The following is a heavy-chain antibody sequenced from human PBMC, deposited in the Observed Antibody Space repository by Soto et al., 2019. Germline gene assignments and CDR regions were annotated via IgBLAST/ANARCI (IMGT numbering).Heavy chain of an antibody. D-gene: IGHD4-17*01. J-gene: IGHJ2*01. V-gene: IGHV4-30-4*01. CDR3: VREFHDYPNWYFDL. Sequence: QVQLQESGPGLVKPSQTLSLTCTVSGDSLSSGDFFWGWIRQSPAKGLEWIGYIYYSGGTDYNPSLKSRVTISVDTSKNQFSLKLNSVTAADTALYYCVREFHDYPNWYFDLWGRGTLVTVSS. CDR1: GDSLSSGDFF. CDR2: IYYSGGT.